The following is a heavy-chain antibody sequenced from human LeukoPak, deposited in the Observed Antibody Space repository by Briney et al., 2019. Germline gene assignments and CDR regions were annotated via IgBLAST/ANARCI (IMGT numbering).Heavy chain of an antibody. V-gene: IGHV4-34*01. D-gene: IGHD6-6*01. CDR2: INHSGST. Sequence: SQALSLTCAVYGVSFSGYYWSWIRQPPGEGLEWIGEINHSGSTNYDPSLKSRVTISVDTSKNQFSLKLSSVTAADTAVYYCARLKYSRWYYFDYWGQGTLVTVSS. CDR3: ARLKYSRWYYFDY. CDR1: GVSFSGYY. J-gene: IGHJ4*02.